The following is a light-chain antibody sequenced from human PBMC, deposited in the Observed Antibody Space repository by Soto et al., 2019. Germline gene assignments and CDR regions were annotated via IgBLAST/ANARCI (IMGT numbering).Light chain of an antibody. Sequence: DIVMTQSPDSLAVSLGERATINCKASQSILYRSNDKHYLAWFQQKPGQPPKQLIYWASTRESGVPDRFSGSQSGTEFTLTITNLQAEDVAVYYCQQYYSTPYTFGRGTRLEIK. V-gene: IGKV4-1*01. CDR2: WAS. CDR3: QQYYSTPYT. J-gene: IGKJ2*01. CDR1: QSILYRSNDKHY.